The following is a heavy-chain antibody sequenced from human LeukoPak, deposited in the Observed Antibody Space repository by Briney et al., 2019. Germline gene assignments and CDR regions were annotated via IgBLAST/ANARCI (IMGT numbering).Heavy chain of an antibody. CDR3: GRVGYSSSWSSHYYYYMDV. J-gene: IGHJ6*03. D-gene: IGHD6-13*01. CDR2: ILYDGSNK. V-gene: IGHV3-30*04. CDR1: GFIFSSYA. Sequence: GGSLRLSCAASGFIFSSYAMHWVRQAPGKGLEWVAVILYDGSNKYYADSVKGRFTISRDNSKNTLYLQMNSLRAEDTAVYYCGRVGYSSSWSSHYYYYMDVWGKGTTVTVSS.